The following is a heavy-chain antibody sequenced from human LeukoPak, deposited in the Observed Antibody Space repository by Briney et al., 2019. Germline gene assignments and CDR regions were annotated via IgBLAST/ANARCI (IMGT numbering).Heavy chain of an antibody. J-gene: IGHJ4*02. Sequence: PGGSLRLSHAVSVFIFNKLSMSGVRQAPGKGLEWVSAISGRGGSTYYADSVKGRFTISRDNSKNTLYLQMNSLRAEDTAVYYCAKDKYCNGGSTSVLAFDYWGQGTLVTVSS. CDR1: VFIFNKLS. CDR3: AKDKYCNGGSTSVLAFDY. CDR2: ISGRGGST. D-gene: IGHD2-15*01. V-gene: IGHV3-23*01.